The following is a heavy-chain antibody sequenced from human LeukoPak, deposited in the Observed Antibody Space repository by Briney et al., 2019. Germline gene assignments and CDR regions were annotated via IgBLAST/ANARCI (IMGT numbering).Heavy chain of an antibody. V-gene: IGHV3-64D*06. Sequence: GGSLRLSCSASGFTFSSYAMHWVRQAPGKGLEYVSAISSNGGSTYYADSVKGRFTISRDNSKNTLYLQMSSLRAEDTAVYYCAALAASGVGYWGQGALVTVSS. J-gene: IGHJ4*02. CDR2: ISSNGGST. CDR3: AALAASGVGY. CDR1: GFTFSSYA. D-gene: IGHD6-13*01.